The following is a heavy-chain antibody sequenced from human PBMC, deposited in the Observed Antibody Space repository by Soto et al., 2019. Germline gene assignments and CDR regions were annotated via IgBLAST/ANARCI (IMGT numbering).Heavy chain of an antibody. J-gene: IGHJ6*02. V-gene: IGHV1-2*02. D-gene: IGHD1-7*01. Sequence: QVQLVQSGAEVKKPGASVRVSCKASGYSFTGYYVHWVRLAPGQGLEWMGWINTNSGGTNHAQKFQGRVTMNRDTSISTAYMELTRLTSNDTAVYFCAREAGTIGNYYYGMDVWGQGTTVTVS. CDR3: AREAGTIGNYYYGMDV. CDR2: INTNSGGT. CDR1: GYSFTGYY.